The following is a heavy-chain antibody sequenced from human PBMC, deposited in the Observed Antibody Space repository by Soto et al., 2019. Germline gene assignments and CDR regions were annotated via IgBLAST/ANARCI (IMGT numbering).Heavy chain of an antibody. J-gene: IGHJ3*02. CDR2: ISAYNGNT. CDR3: ARDGRRSGWSDDAFDI. D-gene: IGHD6-19*01. CDR1: GYTFTSYD. V-gene: IGHV1-18*01. Sequence: ASLKVSCKASGYTFTSYDINWVRQAPGQGLEWMGWISAYNGNTNYAQKLQGRVTMTTDTSTSTAYMELRSLRSDDTAVYYCARDGRRSGWSDDAFDIWGQGTMVNVSS.